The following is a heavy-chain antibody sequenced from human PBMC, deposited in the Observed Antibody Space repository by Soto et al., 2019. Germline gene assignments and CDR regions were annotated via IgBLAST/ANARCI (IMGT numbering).Heavy chain of an antibody. CDR1: GYTFTSYD. CDR2: MNPNSGNT. J-gene: IGHJ4*02. D-gene: IGHD3-16*02. Sequence: QVQLVQSGAEVKKPGASVKVSCKASGYTFTSYDINWVRQATGQGLEWMGWMNPNSGNTGYAQKFQGRVTMTRNTSISTAYMELSSLRSEDTAVYYCAGGGDYIWGSYRSPDYWGQGTLVTVSS. V-gene: IGHV1-8*01. CDR3: AGGGDYIWGSYRSPDY.